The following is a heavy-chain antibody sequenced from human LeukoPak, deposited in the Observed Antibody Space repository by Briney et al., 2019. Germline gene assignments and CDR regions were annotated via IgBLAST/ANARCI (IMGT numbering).Heavy chain of an antibody. CDR1: GYTFTGYY. D-gene: IGHD2-15*01. CDR3: ARDGTRYCSGGSCYLDY. Sequence: ASVKVSCKASGYTFTGYYMHWVRQAPGQRLEWMGWINPNSGGTNYAQKFQGRVTMTRDTSISTAYMELSRLRSDDTAVYYCARDGTRYCSGGSCYLDYWGQGTLVTVSS. J-gene: IGHJ4*02. V-gene: IGHV1-2*02. CDR2: INPNSGGT.